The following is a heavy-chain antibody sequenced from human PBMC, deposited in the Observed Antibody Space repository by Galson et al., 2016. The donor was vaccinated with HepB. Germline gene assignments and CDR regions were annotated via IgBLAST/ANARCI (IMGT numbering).Heavy chain of an antibody. CDR2: ISYSGST. J-gene: IGHJ5*02. V-gene: IGHV4-59*01. CDR1: GGSISSYY. CDR3: ASSLVVPAAIGSWFDP. Sequence: SETLSLTCTVSGGSISSYYWSWIRQPPGKGLEWIGNISYSGSTNYNPSLKVRVTISLDTSKNQFSLRLSSVTAADTAVYYCASSLVVPAAIGSWFDPWGQGTLVTVSS. D-gene: IGHD2-2*02.